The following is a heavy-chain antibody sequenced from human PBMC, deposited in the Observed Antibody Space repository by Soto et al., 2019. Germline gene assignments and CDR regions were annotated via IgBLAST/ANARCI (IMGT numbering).Heavy chain of an antibody. V-gene: IGHV3-7*03. Sequence: PXGSLGLSCAASGFTFSAYWMSGVRQAPGRGLEWVANINQDAHETNYVDSLRGRFTISRANAHNSLYMHMSSLRVEDQVVYYCAEEAAASGRSGVDQFSYFYGMDVWGQGTTVTVSS. CDR3: AEEAAASGRSGVDQFSYFYGMDV. CDR2: INQDAHET. J-gene: IGHJ6*02. D-gene: IGHD6-19*01. CDR1: GFTFSAYW.